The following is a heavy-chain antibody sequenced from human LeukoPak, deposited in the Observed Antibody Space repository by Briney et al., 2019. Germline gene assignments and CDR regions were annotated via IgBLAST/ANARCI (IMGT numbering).Heavy chain of an antibody. V-gene: IGHV3-30*18. Sequence: GRSLRLSCAASGFSFSSYGMHWVRQAPGKGLEWVAVISYDGTNKYYGDSVKGRFTISRDNSKNTLYLQMNSLRAEDTAVYYCAKVKSHSKLLLWFGEFDYWGQGTLVTVSS. CDR2: ISYDGTNK. J-gene: IGHJ4*02. CDR3: AKVKSHSKLLLWFGEFDY. CDR1: GFSFSSYG. D-gene: IGHD3-10*01.